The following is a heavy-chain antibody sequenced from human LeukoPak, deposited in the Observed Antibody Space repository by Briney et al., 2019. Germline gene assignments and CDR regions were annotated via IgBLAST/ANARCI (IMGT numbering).Heavy chain of an antibody. CDR2: INHSGST. V-gene: IGHV4-34*01. CDR1: GGSFSGYY. J-gene: IGHJ6*03. D-gene: IGHD3-9*01. CDR3: AKLAVTYYDILTGSLPWYMDV. Sequence: SETLSLTCAVYGGSFSGYYWSWIRQPPGKGLEWIGEINHSGSTNYNPSLKRRVTISVDTSKNQFSLKLSSVTAADTAVYYCAKLAVTYYDILTGSLPWYMDVWGKGTTVTVSS.